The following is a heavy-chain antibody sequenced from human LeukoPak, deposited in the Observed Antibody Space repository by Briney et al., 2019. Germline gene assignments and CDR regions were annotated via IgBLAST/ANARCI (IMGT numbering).Heavy chain of an antibody. J-gene: IGHJ3*02. CDR2: SNNSGGT. CDR3: ARKWELHALDI. CDR1: GGSFRGYY. Sequence: PSETLSLTCAVCGGSFRGYYWSWIRQPPGKGLEWIGESNNSGGTNYNPSLKSRVTISVDTSKNQFSLKVSSVTAADTAVYYCARKWELHALDIWGQGTMVTVSS. V-gene: IGHV4-34*01. D-gene: IGHD1-26*01.